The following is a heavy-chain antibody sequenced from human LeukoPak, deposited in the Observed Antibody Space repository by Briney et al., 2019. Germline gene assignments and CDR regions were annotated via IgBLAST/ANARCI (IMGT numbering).Heavy chain of an antibody. J-gene: IGHJ5*02. CDR1: GGSVSSSSY. CDR2: IYYSGST. D-gene: IGHD6-13*01. Sequence: SETLSLTCTVSGGSVSSSSYWGWIRQPPGKGLEWIGSIYYSGSTYYSPSLTSRVTISLDPSKNQFSLKLSSLTAADTAIYYCASGYTAAGRRFDPWGQGTLVTVSS. CDR3: ASGYTAAGRRFDP. V-gene: IGHV4-39*01.